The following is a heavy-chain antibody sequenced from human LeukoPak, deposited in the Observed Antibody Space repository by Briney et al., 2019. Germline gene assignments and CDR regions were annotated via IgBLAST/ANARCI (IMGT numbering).Heavy chain of an antibody. V-gene: IGHV3-23*01. CDR2: ISGSGGST. D-gene: IGHD1-26*01. J-gene: IGHJ4*02. CDR1: GFTFSSYG. Sequence: GGSLRLSCAASGFTFSSYGMSWVRQAPGKGLEWVSAISGSGGSTYYADSVKGRFTISRDNYKNTLYLPMNSLRAEHTAVYYCAKDKSHQALTIVGATHFDYWGQGTLVTVSS. CDR3: AKDKSHQALTIVGATHFDY.